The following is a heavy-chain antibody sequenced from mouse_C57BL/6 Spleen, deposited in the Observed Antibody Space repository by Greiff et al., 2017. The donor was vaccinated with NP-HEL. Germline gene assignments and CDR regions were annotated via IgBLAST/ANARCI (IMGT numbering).Heavy chain of an antibody. J-gene: IGHJ4*01. CDR2: IYPGDGDT. CDR3: ARSGYSSLPMDY. Sequence: QVQLQQSGPELVKPGASVKISCKASGYAFSSSWMNWVKQRPGKGLEWIGRIYPGDGDTNYNGKFKGKATLTADKSSSTAYMQLSSLTSEDSAVYFCARSGYSSLPMDYWGQGTSVTVSS. CDR1: GYAFSSSW. D-gene: IGHD1-1*01. V-gene: IGHV1-82*01.